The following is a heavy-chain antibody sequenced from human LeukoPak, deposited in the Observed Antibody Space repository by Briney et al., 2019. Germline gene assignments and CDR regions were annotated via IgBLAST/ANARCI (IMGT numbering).Heavy chain of an antibody. V-gene: IGHV3-30-3*01. CDR2: ISYDGSNK. CDR3: AREVVVAATRCNWFDP. CDR1: GFTFSSYA. D-gene: IGHD2-15*01. Sequence: PGGSLRLSWAASGFTFSSYAMHWVRQAPAKGLEWVAVISYDGSNKYYADSVKGRFTISRDNSKNTLYLQMNSLRAEDTAVYYCAREVVVAATRCNWFDPWGQGTLVTVSS. J-gene: IGHJ5*02.